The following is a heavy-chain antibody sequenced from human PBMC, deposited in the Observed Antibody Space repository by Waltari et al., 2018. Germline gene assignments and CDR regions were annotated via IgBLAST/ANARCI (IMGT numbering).Heavy chain of an antibody. J-gene: IGHJ4*02. V-gene: IGHV3-30*18. CDR1: GFNFSSYG. D-gene: IGHD3-22*01. CDR3: AKNGDSSGYPSGFDY. CDR2: IWYDGSNK. Sequence: QVQLVESGGGVVQPGRSLRLSCAASGFNFSSYGMHWVRQAPGKGLEWVAVIWYDGSNKYYADSVKGRFTISRDNSKNTLYLQMNSLRAEDTAMYYCAKNGDSSGYPSGFDYWGQGTLVTVSS.